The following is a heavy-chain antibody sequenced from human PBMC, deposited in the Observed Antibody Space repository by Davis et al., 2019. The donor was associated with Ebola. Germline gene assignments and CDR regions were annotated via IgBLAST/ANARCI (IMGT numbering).Heavy chain of an antibody. CDR2: IRFDGSEK. Sequence: GESLKISCSASGFTFSTFGMFWVRQAPGKGLEWVAFIRFDGSEKYYADSVKGRFTISRENSKATLDLQMNSLRAEDTAVYYCAGRRGGPQNGWDILAGYPWGQGTLVTVSS. D-gene: IGHD3-9*01. CDR3: AGRRGGPQNGWDILAGYP. V-gene: IGHV3-30*02. CDR1: GFTFSTFG. J-gene: IGHJ4*02.